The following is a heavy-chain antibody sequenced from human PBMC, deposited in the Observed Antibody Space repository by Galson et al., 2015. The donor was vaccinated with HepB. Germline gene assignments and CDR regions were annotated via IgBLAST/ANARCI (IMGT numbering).Heavy chain of an antibody. Sequence: SVKVSCKASGGTFSSYAISWVRQAPGQGLEWMGGIIPIFGTANYAQKFQGRVTITADESTSTAYMELSSLRSEDTAVYYCARRKTTRGDAFDIWGQGTMVTVSS. CDR1: GGTFSSYA. V-gene: IGHV1-69*13. J-gene: IGHJ3*02. CDR3: ARRKTTRGDAFDI. D-gene: IGHD4-11*01. CDR2: IIPIFGTA.